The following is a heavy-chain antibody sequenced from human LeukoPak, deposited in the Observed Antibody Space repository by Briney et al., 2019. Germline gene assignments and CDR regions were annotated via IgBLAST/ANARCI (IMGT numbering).Heavy chain of an antibody. CDR1: GFTFSSYS. CDR2: ISSSSSYI. V-gene: IGHV3-21*01. Sequence: GGSLRLSCAASGFTFSSYSMNWVRQAPGKGLEWVSSISSSSSYIYYADSVKGRFTISRDNAKNSLYLQMNSLRAEDTAVYYCAKDGGIAAGGGFDYWGQGTLVTVSS. D-gene: IGHD6-13*01. CDR3: AKDGGIAAGGGFDY. J-gene: IGHJ4*02.